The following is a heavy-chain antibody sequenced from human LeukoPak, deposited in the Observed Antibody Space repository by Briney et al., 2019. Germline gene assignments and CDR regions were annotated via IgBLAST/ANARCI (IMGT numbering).Heavy chain of an antibody. CDR3: ARDRGYYFDY. CDR2: ISSDITYI. V-gene: IGHV3-21*06. J-gene: IGHJ4*02. D-gene: IGHD5-24*01. Sequence: GGSLRLSCAASGFIFSPYTMNWVRQAPGKGVEWVSSISSDITYIFYADSVKGRFTVSRDNAKNSLYLQMSSLRAEDTAVYYCARDRGYYFDYWGQGSLVTVSS. CDR1: GFIFSPYT.